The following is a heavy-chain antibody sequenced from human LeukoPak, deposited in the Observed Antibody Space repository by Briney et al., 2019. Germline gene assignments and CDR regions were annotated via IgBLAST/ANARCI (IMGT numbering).Heavy chain of an antibody. V-gene: IGHV4-59*12. Sequence: PSETLSLTCTVSGGSISNYYWSWIRQPPGKGLEWIGYIYYSGSTNYNPSLKSRVTISVDTSKNQFSLKLSSVTAADTAVYYCARTSWSHYAFDIWGQGTMVTVSS. CDR2: IYYSGST. D-gene: IGHD2-8*01. CDR1: GGSISNYY. J-gene: IGHJ3*02. CDR3: ARTSWSHYAFDI.